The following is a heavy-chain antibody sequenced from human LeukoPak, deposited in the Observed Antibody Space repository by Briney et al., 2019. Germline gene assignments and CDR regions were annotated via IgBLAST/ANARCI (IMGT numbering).Heavy chain of an antibody. D-gene: IGHD3-16*01. CDR3: AKGLWTFDY. Sequence: GGSLRLSCIASGFSFSGYAMSWVRQAPGKGLEWVSAISGGGDAAYYADSVKGRFTISRDNSKNTVYLQMNSLRAEDTAVYYCAKGLWTFDYWGQGTLVIASS. J-gene: IGHJ4*02. CDR2: ISGGGDAA. V-gene: IGHV3-23*01. CDR1: GFSFSGYA.